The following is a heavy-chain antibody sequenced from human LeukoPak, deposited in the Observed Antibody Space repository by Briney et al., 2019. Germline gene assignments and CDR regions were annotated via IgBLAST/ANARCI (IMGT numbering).Heavy chain of an antibody. D-gene: IGHD3-10*01. CDR2: TYYRSKWYN. Sequence: SQTLSLTCAISGDSVSSNSAAWNGIRQSPSRGLEWLGRTYYRSKWYNDYAVSVKSRITINPDTSKNQFSLQLNSVTPEDTAVYYCARGRWFGEDYYYYMDVWGKGTTVTISS. V-gene: IGHV6-1*01. J-gene: IGHJ6*03. CDR3: ARGRWFGEDYYYYMDV. CDR1: GDSVSSNSAA.